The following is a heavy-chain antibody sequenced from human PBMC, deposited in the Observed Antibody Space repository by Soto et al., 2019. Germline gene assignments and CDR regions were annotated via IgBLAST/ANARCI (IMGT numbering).Heavy chain of an antibody. CDR1: GGTFSSYA. J-gene: IGHJ4*02. CDR3: ASPVDTAMVSHY. CDR2: IIPIFGTA. Sequence: QVQLVQSGAAVKKPGSSVKVSCKASGGTFSSYAISWVRQSPGQGLEWMGGIIPIFGTANYAQKFQGRVTTTADEFTSTAYLEMSSLRSEDTAVSYCASPVDTAMVSHYWGQGTLVTVSS. D-gene: IGHD5-18*01. V-gene: IGHV1-69*01.